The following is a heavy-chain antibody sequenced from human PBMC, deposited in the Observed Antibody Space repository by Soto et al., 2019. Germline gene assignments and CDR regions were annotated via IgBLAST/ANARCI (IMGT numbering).Heavy chain of an antibody. V-gene: IGHV3-33*01. CDR2: IWYDGSNK. D-gene: IGHD6-13*01. CDR3: ARGAIPGSSWGRGYYFDY. J-gene: IGHJ4*02. Sequence: QVQLVESGGGVVQPGRSLRLSCAASGFTFSSYGMHWVRQAPGKGLEWVAVIWYDGSNKYYADSVKGRFTISRDNSKNTLYLQMNSLRAEDTAVYCWARGAIPGSSWGRGYYFDYWGQGTLVTVSS. CDR1: GFTFSSYG.